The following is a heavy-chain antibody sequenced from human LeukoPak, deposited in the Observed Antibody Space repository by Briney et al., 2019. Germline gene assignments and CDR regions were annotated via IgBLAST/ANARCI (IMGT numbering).Heavy chain of an antibody. J-gene: IGHJ4*02. D-gene: IGHD6-6*01. Sequence: SVKVSCKASGGTFSSYTISWVRQAPGQGLEWMGRIIPILGIANYAQKFQGRVTITADKSTSTAYMELSSLRSEDTAVYYCPRREMSRAARRYHFDYWGQGTLVSVSS. CDR2: IIPILGIA. CDR1: GGTFSSYT. V-gene: IGHV1-69*02. CDR3: PRREMSRAARRYHFDY.